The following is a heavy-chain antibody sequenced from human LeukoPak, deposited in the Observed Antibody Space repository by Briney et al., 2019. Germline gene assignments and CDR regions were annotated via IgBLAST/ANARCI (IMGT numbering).Heavy chain of an antibody. CDR1: GFTFSSYS. Sequence: GGSLRLSCAASGFTFSSYSMNWVRQAPGKGLEWVSSISSSSSYIYYADSVKGRFTISRDNAKNSLYLQMNSLRAEDTAVYYCARGLAARWFDPWGQGTLVTVSS. CDR3: ARGLAARWFDP. CDR2: ISSSSSYI. D-gene: IGHD6-6*01. V-gene: IGHV3-21*01. J-gene: IGHJ5*02.